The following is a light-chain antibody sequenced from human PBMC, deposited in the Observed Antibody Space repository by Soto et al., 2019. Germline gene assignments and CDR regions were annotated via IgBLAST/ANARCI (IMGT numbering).Light chain of an antibody. CDR2: AAS. J-gene: IGKJ1*01. CDR3: QQYYSYPQT. CDR1: QGISSY. V-gene: IGKV1-8*01. Sequence: AIRMTQSPSSLSASTGDRVTITCRASQGISSYLAWYHQKPGKAPKLLIYAASTLQSGVPSRFSGSGSGTDFTLTISCLQSEDFATYYCQQYYSYPQTFGQGTKVEIK.